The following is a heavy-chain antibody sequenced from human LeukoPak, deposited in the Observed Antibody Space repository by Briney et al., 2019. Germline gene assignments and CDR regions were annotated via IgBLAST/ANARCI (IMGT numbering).Heavy chain of an antibody. Sequence: QTGGSLKLSCAASGFTFSSYAMSWVRQAPGKGLEWVSAISGSGGSTYYADSVKGRFTISRDNSKNTLYLQMNSLRAEDTAVYYCAKDRYSGYDPTFFDYWGQGTLVTVSS. CDR2: ISGSGGST. D-gene: IGHD5-12*01. V-gene: IGHV3-23*01. CDR1: GFTFSSYA. CDR3: AKDRYSGYDPTFFDY. J-gene: IGHJ4*02.